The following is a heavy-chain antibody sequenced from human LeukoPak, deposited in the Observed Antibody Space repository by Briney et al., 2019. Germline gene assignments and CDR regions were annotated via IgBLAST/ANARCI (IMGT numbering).Heavy chain of an antibody. CDR3: ARVYSSGWYYYYGMDV. CDR2: IYYSGST. Sequence: SQTLSLTCTVSGGSISSGGYYWSWIRQHPGKGLEWIGYIYYSGSTNYNPSLKSRVTISVDTSKNQFSLKLSPVTAADTAVYYCARVYSSGWYYYYGMDVWGQGTTVTVSS. D-gene: IGHD6-19*01. CDR1: GGSISSGGYY. V-gene: IGHV4-61*08. J-gene: IGHJ6*02.